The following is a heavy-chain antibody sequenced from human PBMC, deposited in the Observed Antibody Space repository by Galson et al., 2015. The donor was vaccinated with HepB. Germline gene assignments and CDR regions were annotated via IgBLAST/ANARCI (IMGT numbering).Heavy chain of an antibody. J-gene: IGHJ4*02. CDR2: IKSKTDGGTS. Sequence: SLRLFCAGSGFTFSNAWMIWVRQAPGKGLEWVGRIKSKTDGGTSDYIAPVKGRFTISRDDSKGTVYLEMTSLRIEDTAVYYCSADYTSGFWGQGALVTVSS. D-gene: IGHD5-12*01. CDR1: GFTFSNAW. V-gene: IGHV3-15*05. CDR3: SADYTSGF.